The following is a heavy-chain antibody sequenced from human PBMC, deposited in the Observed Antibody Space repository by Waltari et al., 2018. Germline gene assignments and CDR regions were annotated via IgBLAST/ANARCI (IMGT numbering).Heavy chain of an antibody. CDR3: ARGRVTLDY. J-gene: IGHJ4*02. CDR1: CGSFTGYY. CDR2: INHRGSN. V-gene: IGHV4-34*01. Sequence: QVQLQQWCAGLLKPSETLSLTCAVYCGSFTGYYWSWIRQPPGKGLDWIGEINHRGSNNYNPSRKSRVTISVDTYKKQFYLKLSSVTAADTAVYDCARGRVTLDYWGQGTLVTVSS.